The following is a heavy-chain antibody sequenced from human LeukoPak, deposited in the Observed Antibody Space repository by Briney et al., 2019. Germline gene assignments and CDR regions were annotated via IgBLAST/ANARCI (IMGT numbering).Heavy chain of an antibody. D-gene: IGHD1-7*01. CDR3: ARDRLELRWFDP. CDR1: GGTFSSYA. V-gene: IGHV1-69*13. Sequence: ASVKVSCKASGGTFSSYAISWVRQAPGQGLEWMGGIIPIFGTANYAQKFQGRVTITADESTSTAYMELSSLRSEDTAVYYCARDRLELRWFDPWGQGTPVTVSS. CDR2: IIPIFGTA. J-gene: IGHJ5*02.